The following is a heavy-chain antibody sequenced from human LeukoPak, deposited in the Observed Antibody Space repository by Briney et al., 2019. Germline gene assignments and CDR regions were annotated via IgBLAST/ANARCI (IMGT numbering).Heavy chain of an antibody. J-gene: IGHJ4*02. CDR3: ATLDGPGRTPYGDYADY. CDR1: GGSISSGGYY. CDR2: IYYSGST. Sequence: SQTLSLTCTVSGGSISSGGYYWSWIRQHPGKGLEWIGYIYYSGSTYYNPSLKSRVTISVDMSKNQFSLKLSSVTAADTAVYYCATLDGPGRTPYGDYADYWGQGTLVTVSS. V-gene: IGHV4-31*03. D-gene: IGHD4-17*01.